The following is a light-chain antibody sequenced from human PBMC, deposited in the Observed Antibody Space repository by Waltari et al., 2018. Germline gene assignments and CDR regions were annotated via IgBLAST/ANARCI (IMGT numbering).Light chain of an antibody. V-gene: IGLV2-23*02. CDR2: EIS. CDR1: NSNVDILHL. Sequence: QSALTQPASVSGSPGQSITISCTAVNSNVDILHLVSWYQHHPGRNPRLLIYEISQRPTGIANRFYRSESGSTASLTIPGLQTEDGADYSSCSFAGYGIYVFGRGTQVSVL. J-gene: IGLJ1*01. CDR3: CSFAGYGIYV.